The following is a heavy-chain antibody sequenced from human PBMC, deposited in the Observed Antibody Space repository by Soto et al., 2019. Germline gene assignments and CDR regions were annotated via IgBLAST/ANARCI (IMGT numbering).Heavy chain of an antibody. D-gene: IGHD2-15*01. CDR2: ISGSGGST. J-gene: IGHJ6*02. CDR1: GFTFSSYA. Sequence: GESLKISCAASGFTFSSYAMSWVRQAPGKGLEWVSAISGSGGSTYYADSVKGRFTISRDNSKNTLYLQMNSLRTEDKAVYYCAKDTIPGCCSGGSCYSACYYYYGMDVWGRGTAVTVFS. V-gene: IGHV3-23*01. CDR3: AKDTIPGCCSGGSCYSACYYYYGMDV.